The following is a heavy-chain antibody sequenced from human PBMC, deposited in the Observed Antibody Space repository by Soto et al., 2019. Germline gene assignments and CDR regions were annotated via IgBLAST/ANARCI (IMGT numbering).Heavy chain of an antibody. J-gene: IGHJ1*01. CDR3: AKDLYSSSWGYFQH. CDR1: GVTFSSYA. CDR2: ISGSGSST. D-gene: IGHD6-13*01. V-gene: IGHV3-23*01. Sequence: GGSLRLSCAASGVTFSSYAMSWVRQAPGKGLEWVSAISGSGSSTYYADSVKGRFTISRDNSKNTLYLQMNSLRAEDTAVYYCAKDLYSSSWGYFQHWGQGTLVTVSS.